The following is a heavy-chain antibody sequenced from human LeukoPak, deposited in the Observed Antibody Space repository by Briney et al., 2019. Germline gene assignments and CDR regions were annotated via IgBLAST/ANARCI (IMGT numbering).Heavy chain of an antibody. CDR2: ISYDGSNK. D-gene: IGHD3-10*01. V-gene: IGHV3-30*03. Sequence: GGSLRLSCAASGFTLSSYGMHWVRQAPGKGLEWVAVISYDGSNKYYADSVKGRFTISRDNSKNTLYLQMNSLRAEDTAVYSCARGGLGSWTFDSWGQGTLVTVSS. CDR3: ARGGLGSWTFDS. CDR1: GFTLSSYG. J-gene: IGHJ5*01.